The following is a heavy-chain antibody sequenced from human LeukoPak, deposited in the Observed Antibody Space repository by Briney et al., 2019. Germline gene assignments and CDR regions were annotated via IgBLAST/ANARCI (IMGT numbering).Heavy chain of an antibody. CDR3: ARDFYASGFYFWFDP. J-gene: IGHJ5*02. Sequence: SETLSLTCTVSGGSISNYYLNWIRQPPGKGLEWVGHIYYSGSTSYNPSLKSRVTISVDTSKNQFSLRLNSVTAADTAVYYCARDFYASGFYFWFDPWGQGMLVTVSS. CDR2: IYYSGST. CDR1: GGSISNYY. V-gene: IGHV4-59*01. D-gene: IGHD2/OR15-2a*01.